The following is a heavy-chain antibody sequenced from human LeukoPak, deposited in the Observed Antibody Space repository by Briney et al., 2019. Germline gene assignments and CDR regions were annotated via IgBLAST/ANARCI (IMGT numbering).Heavy chain of an antibody. Sequence: GGSLRLSCAASGFTFSSYGMHWVRQAPGKGLEWVAVIWYDGSNKYYADSVKGRFTISRDNSKNTLYLQMNSLRAEDAAVYYCAKDPRGSYSRDYYYYMDVWGKGTTVTVSS. CDR2: IWYDGSNK. CDR3: AKDPRGSYSRDYYYYMDV. V-gene: IGHV3-33*06. J-gene: IGHJ6*03. CDR1: GFTFSSYG. D-gene: IGHD1-26*01.